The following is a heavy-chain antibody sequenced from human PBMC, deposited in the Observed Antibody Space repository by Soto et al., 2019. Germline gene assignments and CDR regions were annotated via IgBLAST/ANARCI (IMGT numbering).Heavy chain of an antibody. J-gene: IGHJ3*02. CDR1: GFTFSTYA. V-gene: IGHV3-23*01. CDR2: ISNSGGTA. Sequence: RLSCAASGFTFSTYAMSWVRQAPGKGLEWVSAISNSGGTAYYADSVQGRFTISRDNSMNTLFLQMHSLRIEDTAVYYCAHPRGFGVFDAYDICARRTMVTVSS. D-gene: IGHD3-10*01. CDR3: AHPRGFGVFDAYDI.